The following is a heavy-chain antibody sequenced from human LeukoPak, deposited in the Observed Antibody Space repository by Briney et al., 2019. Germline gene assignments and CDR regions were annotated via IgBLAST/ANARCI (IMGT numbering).Heavy chain of an antibody. Sequence: ASVKVSCKASGYTFTSYDINWVRQATGQGLEWMGWMNPNSGNTGYAQKFQGRVTMTGNTSISTAYMELSSLRSEDTAVSYCAREMIAAAGGSYYYYYGMDVWGQGTTVTVSS. V-gene: IGHV1-8*01. CDR2: MNPNSGNT. CDR3: AREMIAAAGGSYYYYYGMDV. J-gene: IGHJ6*02. D-gene: IGHD6-13*01. CDR1: GYTFTSYD.